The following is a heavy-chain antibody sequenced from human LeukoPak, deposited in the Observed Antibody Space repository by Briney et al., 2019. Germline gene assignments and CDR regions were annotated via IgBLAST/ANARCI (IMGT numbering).Heavy chain of an antibody. CDR1: GFTFNIYW. Sequence: GGSLRLSCAASGFTFNIYWMNWVRQAPGKGLEWVSSISSSSNYIYYADSVKGRFTISRDNAKNSLYLQMNSLRAEDAAVYYCAKAPVTSCRGAFCYPFDYWGQGTLVTVSP. CDR2: ISSSSNYI. J-gene: IGHJ4*02. D-gene: IGHD2-15*01. V-gene: IGHV3-21*04. CDR3: AKAPVTSCRGAFCYPFDY.